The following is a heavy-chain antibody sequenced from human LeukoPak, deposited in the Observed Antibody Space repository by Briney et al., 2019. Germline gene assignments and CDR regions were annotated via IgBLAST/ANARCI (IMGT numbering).Heavy chain of an antibody. CDR3: ARVPVTMVRGLTDY. CDR2: IYSGGST. J-gene: IGHJ4*02. Sequence: PGGSLRLSCAASGFTVSSNYMSWVRQAPGKGLEWVSVIYSGGSTYYADSVKGRFTISRDNAKNSLYLQMNSLRAEDTAVYYCARVPVTMVRGLTDYWGQGTLVTVSS. D-gene: IGHD3-10*01. CDR1: GFTVSSNY. V-gene: IGHV3-53*01.